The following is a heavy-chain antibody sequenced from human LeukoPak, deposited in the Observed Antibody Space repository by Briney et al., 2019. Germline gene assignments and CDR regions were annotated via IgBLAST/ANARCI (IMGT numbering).Heavy chain of an antibody. J-gene: IGHJ4*02. Sequence: ASVKVSCKASGYTFVAYYMHWVRQAPGQGLEWMGWINPNTGDTNYAQKFQGRVTMTRDTSITTAYMEVSRLRSDDTAVYYCARGFVFDYWGQGTLVTVCS. CDR3: ARGFVFDY. D-gene: IGHD3-10*01. CDR1: GYTFVAYY. V-gene: IGHV1-2*02. CDR2: INPNTGDT.